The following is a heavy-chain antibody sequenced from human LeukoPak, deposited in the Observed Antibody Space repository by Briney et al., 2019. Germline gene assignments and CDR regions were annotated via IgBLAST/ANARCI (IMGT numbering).Heavy chain of an antibody. Sequence: GGSLRLSCAASGFTFSSYSMSWVRQAPGKGLEWVASIKEDGNENYYVDSVKGRFTISRDNAESSLYLQMNSLRAEDTAVYYCARGRYTPGPWGQGTLVTVSS. V-gene: IGHV3-7*01. CDR3: ARGRYTPGP. CDR1: GFTFSSYS. CDR2: IKEDGNEN. D-gene: IGHD1-1*01. J-gene: IGHJ5*02.